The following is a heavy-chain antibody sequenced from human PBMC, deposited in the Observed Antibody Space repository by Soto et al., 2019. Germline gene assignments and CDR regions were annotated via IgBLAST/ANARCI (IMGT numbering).Heavy chain of an antibody. Sequence: QVQLVQSGAEVKKPGASVKVSCKASGYTFTSYGISWVRQAPGQGLEWMGWISAYNGNTNYAQKLQDRVTMTTDTSTHTGYMELRSLRSDDTAVYYCARDFFKSIAAAGYGMDVWGQGTKVTVSS. V-gene: IGHV1-18*01. J-gene: IGHJ6*02. CDR1: GYTFTSYG. CDR2: ISAYNGNT. D-gene: IGHD6-13*01. CDR3: ARDFFKSIAAAGYGMDV.